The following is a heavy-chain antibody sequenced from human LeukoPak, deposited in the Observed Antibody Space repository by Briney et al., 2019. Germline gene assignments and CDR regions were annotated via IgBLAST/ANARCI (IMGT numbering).Heavy chain of an antibody. Sequence: SETLSLTCAVYGGSFSAYYWNWIRQPPGKGLEWIGEINHSGSPNYNPSFKSRVTISLDTSKNQFSLKLSSVTAADTAVYYCARGQIRGLGGNLGDWGQGTLVTVPS. CDR3: ARGQIRGLGGNLGD. CDR1: GGSFSAYY. D-gene: IGHD3-16*01. J-gene: IGHJ4*02. V-gene: IGHV4-34*01. CDR2: INHSGSP.